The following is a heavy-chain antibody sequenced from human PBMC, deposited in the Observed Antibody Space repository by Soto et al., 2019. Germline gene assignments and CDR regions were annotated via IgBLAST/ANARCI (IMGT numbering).Heavy chain of an antibody. J-gene: IGHJ5*02. CDR3: ARRSGWNQEPVIWFDP. D-gene: IGHD6-19*01. CDR2: IYYSGSP. V-gene: IGHV4-39*01. Sequence: QLQLQESGPGRVKPSEPLSLTSTVSGGSIRSSSYYWGGIGQPPGKGLEGIGSIYYSGSPYYNPSLKSRVTISVDTSKNQFSLKLSSVTAADTAVYYCARRSGWNQEPVIWFDPWGQGTLVTVSS. CDR1: GGSIRSSSYY.